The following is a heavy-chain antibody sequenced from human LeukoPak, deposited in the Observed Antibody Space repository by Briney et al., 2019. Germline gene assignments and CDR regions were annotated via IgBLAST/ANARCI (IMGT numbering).Heavy chain of an antibody. CDR3: ARNIAVAGRGDYMDV. J-gene: IGHJ6*03. CDR1: SESFSGYY. D-gene: IGHD6-19*01. Sequence: PSEALSLTCAIYSESFSGYYWGWIRQPPGKGLEWLGTIYHSGTTYYSPSLKRRVTISVDTSKNQFSLSLSSVTAADTAVYYCARNIAVAGRGDYMDVWGKGTTVTISS. V-gene: IGHV4-34*01. CDR2: IYHSGTT.